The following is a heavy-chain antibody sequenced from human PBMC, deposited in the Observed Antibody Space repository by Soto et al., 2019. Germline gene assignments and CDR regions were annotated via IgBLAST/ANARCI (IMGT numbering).Heavy chain of an antibody. J-gene: IGHJ6*02. CDR3: ATSIAAAGTYYYGMDV. D-gene: IGHD6-13*01. CDR2: INSDGSST. CDR1: GFTFSRYW. Sequence: ELKLVESGGGLVQPGGSLRLSCAASGFTFSRYWMHWVRQAPGKGLVWVSRINSDGSSTSYADSVKGRFSISRDNGKNTLYLQMNSLRAEDTAVYYCATSIAAAGTYYYGMDVWGQGTTVTVSS. V-gene: IGHV3-74*01.